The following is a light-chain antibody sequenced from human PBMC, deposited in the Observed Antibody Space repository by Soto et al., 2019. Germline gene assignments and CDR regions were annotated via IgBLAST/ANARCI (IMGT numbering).Light chain of an antibody. J-gene: IGKJ5*01. Sequence: EIVLTQSPATLSLSPGEGATLSCRASQSVSSQLAWYQQKPGQAPRLLIYDASNRATGIPARFSGRGSGTDFTLTISSLEPEDFAVYYCQQRRDWPITFGQGTRLEIK. V-gene: IGKV3-11*01. CDR3: QQRRDWPIT. CDR2: DAS. CDR1: QSVSSQ.